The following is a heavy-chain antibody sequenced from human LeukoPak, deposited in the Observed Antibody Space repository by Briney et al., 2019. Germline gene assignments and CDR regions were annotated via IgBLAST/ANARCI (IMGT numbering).Heavy chain of an antibody. J-gene: IGHJ5*02. CDR1: GGTFSSYA. CDR2: IIPIFGTA. Sequence: SVKVSCKASGGTFSSYAISWVRQAPGQGLEWMGGIIPIFGTANYAQKFQGRVTITADESTSTAYMELSSLRSEDTAVYYCARCPIVVVPAAIGGGFQDWFDPWGQGTLVTASS. D-gene: IGHD2-2*01. V-gene: IGHV1-69*13. CDR3: ARCPIVVVPAAIGGGFQDWFDP.